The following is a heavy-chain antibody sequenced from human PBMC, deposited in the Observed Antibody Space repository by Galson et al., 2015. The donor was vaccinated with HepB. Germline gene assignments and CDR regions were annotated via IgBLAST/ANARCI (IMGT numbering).Heavy chain of an antibody. J-gene: IGHJ4*02. D-gene: IGHD4-17*01. CDR3: AKDLEDYGDYEGYFDH. V-gene: IGHV3-30*18. CDR2: ISYDGSNK. CDR1: GFTFSSYG. Sequence: SLRLSCAASGFTFSSYGMHWVRQAPGKGLEWVAVISYDGSNKYYADSVKGRFTISRDNSKNTLYLQMNSLRAEDTAVYYCAKDLEDYGDYEGYFDHWGQGTPVTVSS.